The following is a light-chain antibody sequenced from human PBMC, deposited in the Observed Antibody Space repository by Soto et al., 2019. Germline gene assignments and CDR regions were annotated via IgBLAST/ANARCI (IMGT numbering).Light chain of an antibody. J-gene: IGLJ1*01. CDR1: SSNIGSNY. Sequence: QAVVTQPPSASGTPGQKVTISCSGSSSNIGSNYAYWYQQLPGTAPKVVMYRNDRRPSEVPDRFSGSKSGTSASLAISGLRSEDEADYYCAAWDDSLSGPVFGAGTKLTVL. CDR3: AAWDDSLSGPV. V-gene: IGLV1-47*01. CDR2: RND.